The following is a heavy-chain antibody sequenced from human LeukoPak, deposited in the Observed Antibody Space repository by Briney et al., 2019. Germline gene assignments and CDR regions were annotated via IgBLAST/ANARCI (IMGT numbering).Heavy chain of an antibody. Sequence: GGSLRLACSAPGFTFSDYAMHSGRQAPGKELEYVSAISRNGGSLHYANSVKCRFTISRDNSKNTRYVQMNSLRAEDRAIYYCAKNGDRGAYCTGGTCYPYFYYYMDVWGTGTTVTI. V-gene: IGHV3-64*01. J-gene: IGHJ6*03. D-gene: IGHD2-15*01. CDR1: GFTFSDYA. CDR3: AKNGDRGAYCTGGTCYPYFYYYMDV. CDR2: ISRNGGSL.